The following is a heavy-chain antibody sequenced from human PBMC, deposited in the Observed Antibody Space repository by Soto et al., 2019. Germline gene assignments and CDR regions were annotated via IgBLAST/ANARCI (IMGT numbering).Heavy chain of an antibody. D-gene: IGHD3-10*01. Sequence: QVQLVQSGAEVKKPGASVKVSCKASGYTFNRYGISWVRQAPGQGLEWMGWIRAYNGNTNYAHKLQGRGTITTDKTTSTAYMELRSLRTDDTAVYYCAREGYYGSGSADYWGQGTLVTVSS. J-gene: IGHJ4*02. CDR2: IRAYNGNT. CDR3: AREGYYGSGSADY. V-gene: IGHV1-18*01. CDR1: GYTFNRYG.